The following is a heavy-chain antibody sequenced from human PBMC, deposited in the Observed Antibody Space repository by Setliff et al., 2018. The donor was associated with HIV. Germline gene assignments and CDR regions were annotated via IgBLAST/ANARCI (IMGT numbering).Heavy chain of an antibody. Sequence: PSETLSLTCNVSGVSISTSGYYWGWIRQPPGKGLEWIGSFHSSGSTSYNPSLRSRVVLSVDTSKNQLSLRLTSFTAADTAVYYCARGGQQLDLLAFDIWGQGTMVTVSS. CDR3: ARGGQQLDLLAFDI. V-gene: IGHV4-39*01. CDR2: FHSSGST. J-gene: IGHJ3*02. D-gene: IGHD6-13*01. CDR1: GVSISTSGYY.